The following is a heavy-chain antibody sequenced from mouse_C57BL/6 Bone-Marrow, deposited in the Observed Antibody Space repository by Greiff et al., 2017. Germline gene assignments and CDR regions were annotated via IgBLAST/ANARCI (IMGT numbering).Heavy chain of an antibody. D-gene: IGHD1-1*01. CDR1: GYTFTSYW. J-gene: IGHJ1*03. V-gene: IGHV1-64*01. CDR2: IHPNSGST. Sequence: QVQLQQPGAELVKPGASVKLSCKASGYTFTSYWMHWVKQRPGQGLEWIGMIHPNSGSTNYNEKFKSKATLTVDKSSSTAYMQLSSLTSEDSAVYYGARGRGSSSRYFDVWGTGTTVTVSS. CDR3: ARGRGSSSRYFDV.